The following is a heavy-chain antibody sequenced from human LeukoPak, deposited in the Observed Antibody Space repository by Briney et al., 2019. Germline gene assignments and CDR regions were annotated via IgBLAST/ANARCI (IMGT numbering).Heavy chain of an antibody. Sequence: SETLSLTCTVSGGSISSSSYYWGWIRQPPGKGLEWIGSIYHSGSTYYNPSLKSRVTISVDTSKNQFSLKLSSVTAADTAVYYCAREGGGLCSGGSCYSALFDYWGQGTLVTVSS. D-gene: IGHD2-15*01. J-gene: IGHJ4*02. CDR1: GGSISSSSYY. CDR2: IYHSGST. CDR3: AREGGGLCSGGSCYSALFDY. V-gene: IGHV4-39*07.